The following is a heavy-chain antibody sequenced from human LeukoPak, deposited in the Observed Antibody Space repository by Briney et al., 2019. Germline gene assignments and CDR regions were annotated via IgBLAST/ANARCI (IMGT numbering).Heavy chain of an antibody. J-gene: IGHJ6*02. Sequence: GGSLRLSCAASGFAFSSYAMHWVRQAPGKGLEWVAVISYDGSNKYYADSVKGRFSISRDNSKNTLYLQMNSLRAEDTAVYYCARSPGYSYGMDVWGQGTTVTVSS. CDR1: GFAFSSYA. D-gene: IGHD6-13*01. V-gene: IGHV3-30-3*01. CDR3: ARSPGYSYGMDV. CDR2: ISYDGSNK.